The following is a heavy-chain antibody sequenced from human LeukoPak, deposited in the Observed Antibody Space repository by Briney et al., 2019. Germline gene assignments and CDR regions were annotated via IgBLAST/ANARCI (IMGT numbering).Heavy chain of an antibody. Sequence: GGSLRLSCAASGFTFSSYWMSWVRQAPGKGLEWVANIKQDGSEKCYVDSVKGRFTISRDNAKNSLYLQMNSLRAEDTAVYYCARVSSGYRRPFDYWGQGTLVTVSS. V-gene: IGHV3-7*01. CDR2: IKQDGSEK. CDR1: GFTFSSYW. J-gene: IGHJ4*02. CDR3: ARVSSGYRRPFDY. D-gene: IGHD5-18*01.